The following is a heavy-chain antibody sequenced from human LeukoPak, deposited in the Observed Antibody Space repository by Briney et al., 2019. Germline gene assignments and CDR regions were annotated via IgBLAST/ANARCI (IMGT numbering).Heavy chain of an antibody. CDR3: ARIFTALRYFDWSSLPGY. V-gene: IGHV3-30*02. D-gene: IGHD3-9*01. J-gene: IGHJ4*02. CDR1: RFTFSSYG. CDR2: IRYDGSIK. Sequence: GGSLRLSCATSRFTFSSYGMHWVRQAPGKGLEWVAFIRYDGSIKYYADSVKGRFTISRDNSKNTLYLQMNSLRAEDTAVYYCARIFTALRYFDWSSLPGYWGQGTLVTVSS.